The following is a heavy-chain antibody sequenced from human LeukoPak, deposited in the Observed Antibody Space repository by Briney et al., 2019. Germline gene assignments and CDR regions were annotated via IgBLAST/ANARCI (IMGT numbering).Heavy chain of an antibody. CDR1: GFTFSSYA. J-gene: IGHJ4*02. D-gene: IGHD6-19*01. CDR3: AKDIDWLAFED. Sequence: GGSLRLSCAASGFTFSSYAMSWVRQAPGKGLEWVSAISGSGDKTYYADSVKGRFTISRDNSENTVYLQMNSLRVEDTAVYYCAKDIDWLAFEDWGQGTLVTVSS. CDR2: ISGSGDKT. V-gene: IGHV3-23*01.